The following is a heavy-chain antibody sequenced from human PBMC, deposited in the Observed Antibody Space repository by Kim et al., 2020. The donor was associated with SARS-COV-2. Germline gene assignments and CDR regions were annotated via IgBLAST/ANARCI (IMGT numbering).Heavy chain of an antibody. J-gene: IGHJ4*02. V-gene: IGHV3-11*03. CDR3: ASLVPAAMHTFDY. D-gene: IGHD2-2*01. Sequence: YADSVKGRFTISRDNDKNSLYLQMTRLRAEDTAVYYCASLVPAAMHTFDYRGQGTLVTVSS.